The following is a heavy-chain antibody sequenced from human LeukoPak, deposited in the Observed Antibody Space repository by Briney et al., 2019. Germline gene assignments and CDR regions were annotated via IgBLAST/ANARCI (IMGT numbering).Heavy chain of an antibody. J-gene: IGHJ5*02. CDR2: ISTKEST. Sequence: PSETLSLTCTVSGDSINSGSICWTWIGQSAGKGLEWIVRISTKESTNANPTLKSRVTRSAATSKNEFSLKLSSVTAADTAVYSCAREGATGTTSWFDPWGQGTLVTVSS. D-gene: IGHD1-7*01. CDR1: GDSINSGSIC. CDR3: AREGATGTTSWFDP. V-gene: IGHV4-61*02.